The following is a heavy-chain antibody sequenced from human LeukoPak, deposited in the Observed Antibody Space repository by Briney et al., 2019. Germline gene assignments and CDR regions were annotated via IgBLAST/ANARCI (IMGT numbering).Heavy chain of an antibody. D-gene: IGHD7-27*01. CDR3: ATSLGPLTEY. CDR2: INSGGSGT. CDR1: GFAFSSNW. V-gene: IGHV3-74*01. J-gene: IGHJ4*02. Sequence: GGSLRLSCAASGFAFSSNWMHWVRQTPGKGLVWVSRINSGGSGTSYAASVEGRFTISRDNVKNTLYLQMDTLRAEDTAVYYCATSLGPLTEYWGQGTLVAVSS.